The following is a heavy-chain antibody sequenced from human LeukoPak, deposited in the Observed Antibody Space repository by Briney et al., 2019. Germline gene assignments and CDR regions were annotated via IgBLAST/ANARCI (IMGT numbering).Heavy chain of an antibody. CDR1: GGSFSGYY. CDR2: INHSGST. D-gene: IGHD1-26*01. CDR3: ARRRSGIYFPYRSYWYFDL. Sequence: PSQTLSLTCAVHGGSFSGYYWSWIREPPGKGLEWIGEINHSGSTNYNPSLKSRVTISVDTSKNQFSLKLSSVTAADTAVYYCARRRSGIYFPYRSYWYFDLWGRGTLVTVSS. J-gene: IGHJ2*01. V-gene: IGHV4-34*01.